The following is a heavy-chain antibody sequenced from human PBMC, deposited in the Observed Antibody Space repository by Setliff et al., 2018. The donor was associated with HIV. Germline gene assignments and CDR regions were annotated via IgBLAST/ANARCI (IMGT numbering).Heavy chain of an antibody. Sequence: VASVKVSCKASGGTFSSYVISWVRQAPGQGLEWMGMIIPMYNIPAYAQKFQGRVTFTADESTSTAYMEPSSLSSEDTAVYYCARDQTGVAAAAFGGGSAWSDEGFDIWGQGTMVT. CDR3: ARDQTGVAAAAFGGGSAWSDEGFDI. J-gene: IGHJ3*02. V-gene: IGHV1-69*13. CDR2: IIPMYNIP. D-gene: IGHD6-13*01. CDR1: GGTFSSYV.